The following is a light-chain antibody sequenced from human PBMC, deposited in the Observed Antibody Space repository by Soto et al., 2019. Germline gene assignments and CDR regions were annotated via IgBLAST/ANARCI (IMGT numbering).Light chain of an antibody. J-gene: IGKJ2*02. CDR3: RQRGKWPST. V-gene: IGKV3-11*01. Sequence: VLTQSPDTLSLSPGETATLSCRASQSVDRYVAWYQQKLGQAPRLLIYDAYTRTTGVGARFTGSGSATDCGLTITSLEPEDFAVYNCRQRGKWPSTFGPGDKVEMK. CDR2: DAY. CDR1: QSVDRY.